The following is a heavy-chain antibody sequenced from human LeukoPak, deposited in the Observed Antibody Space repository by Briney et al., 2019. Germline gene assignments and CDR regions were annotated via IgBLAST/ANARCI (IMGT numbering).Heavy chain of an antibody. Sequence: ASVKVSCKASGYTFTSYYMHWVRQAPGQGLEWMGIIDPSGGSTSYAQKFQGRVTMTRDTSTSTVYMELSSLRSEDTAVYYCARASSYYGSGSYYYYYYYMDVWGKGTTVTVSS. D-gene: IGHD3-10*01. CDR2: IDPSGGST. V-gene: IGHV1-46*01. CDR1: GYTFTSYY. J-gene: IGHJ6*03. CDR3: ARASSYYGSGSYYYYYYYMDV.